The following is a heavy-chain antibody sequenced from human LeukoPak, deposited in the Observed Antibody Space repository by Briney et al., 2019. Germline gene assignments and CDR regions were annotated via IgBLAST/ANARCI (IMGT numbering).Heavy chain of an antibody. J-gene: IGHJ5*02. V-gene: IGHV1-69*13. D-gene: IGHD4-11*01. CDR3: ATTPSLMTTVFDP. Sequence: SVKVSCKASGYTFTGYYMHWVRQAPGQGLEWMGGIIPIFGTANYAQKFQGRVTITADESTSTAYMELSSLRSEDTAVYYCATTPSLMTTVFDPWGQGTLVTVSS. CDR1: GYTFTGYY. CDR2: IIPIFGTA.